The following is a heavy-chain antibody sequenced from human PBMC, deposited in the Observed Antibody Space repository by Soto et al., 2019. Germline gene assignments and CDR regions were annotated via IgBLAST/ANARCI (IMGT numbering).Heavy chain of an antibody. V-gene: IGHV3-64D*06. CDR1: GFTLSSYA. CDR2: ISSSGGST. J-gene: IGHJ4*02. Sequence: PWVSRRLSCAASGFTLSSYAMNWVRQAPGKGLEYVSVISSSGGSTYYADSVKGRFTISRDNSKNTLYLQMSSLRAEDTAVYYCVKTRVIVATIFRYLDYWGQGTLVTVSS. CDR3: VKTRVIVATIFRYLDY. D-gene: IGHD5-12*01.